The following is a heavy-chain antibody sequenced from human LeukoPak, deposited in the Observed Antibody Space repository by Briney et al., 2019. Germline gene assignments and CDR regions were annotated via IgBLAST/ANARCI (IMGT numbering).Heavy chain of an antibody. D-gene: IGHD7-27*01. V-gene: IGHV4-34*01. CDR3: ARGPNWGFRFLIKYYFDY. J-gene: IGHJ4*02. CDR2: INHSGST. Sequence: KASETLSLTCAVYGGSFSGYYWSWIRQPPGKGLEWIGEINHSGSTNYNPSLKSRVTISVDTSKNQFSLKLSPVTAADTAVYYCARGPNWGFRFLIKYYFDYWGQGTLVTVSS. CDR1: GGSFSGYY.